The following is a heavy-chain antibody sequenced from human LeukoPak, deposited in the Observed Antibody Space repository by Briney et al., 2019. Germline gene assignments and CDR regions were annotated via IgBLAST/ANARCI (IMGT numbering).Heavy chain of an antibody. CDR3: ARSSHCSGGSCYPKWGFDY. CDR1: GFTFSSYA. D-gene: IGHD2-15*01. V-gene: IGHV3-30-3*01. Sequence: GRSPRLSCAASGFTFSSYAMHWVRQAPGKGLEWVAVISYDGSNKYYADSVKGRFTISRDNSKNTLYLQMNSLRAEDTAVHYCARSSHCSGGSCYPKWGFDYWGQGTLVTVSS. CDR2: ISYDGSNK. J-gene: IGHJ4*02.